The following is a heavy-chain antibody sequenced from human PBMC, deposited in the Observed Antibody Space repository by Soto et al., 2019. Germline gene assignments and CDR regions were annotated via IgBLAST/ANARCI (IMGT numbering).Heavy chain of an antibody. CDR1: GYTFTSYG. Sequence: ASVKVSCKASGYTFTSYGISWVRQAPGQGLEWMGWISAYNGNTNYAQKLQGRVTMTTDTSTSTAYMELRSLRSDDTAVYYCARDYDSSGYPYYFDYWGQGTLVTVSS. J-gene: IGHJ4*02. D-gene: IGHD3-22*01. V-gene: IGHV1-18*01. CDR3: ARDYDSSGYPYYFDY. CDR2: ISAYNGNT.